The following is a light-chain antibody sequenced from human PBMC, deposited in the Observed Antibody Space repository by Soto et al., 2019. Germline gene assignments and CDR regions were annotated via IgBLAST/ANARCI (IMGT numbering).Light chain of an antibody. CDR1: HSVPTNY. CDR2: GAS. J-gene: IGKJ5*01. CDR3: QQYGSSRIT. Sequence: EIVLTQSPGTLSLSPGERVTLSCRASHSVPTNYLAWYQQKPGQSPRLLIYGASTRATGIPERFSGSGSGTDFTLTISRLEPEDFAVYYCQQYGSSRITFGQGTRLEVK. V-gene: IGKV3-20*01.